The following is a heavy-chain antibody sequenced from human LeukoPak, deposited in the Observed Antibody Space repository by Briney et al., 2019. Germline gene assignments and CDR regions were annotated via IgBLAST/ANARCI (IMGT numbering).Heavy chain of an antibody. J-gene: IGHJ6*03. V-gene: IGHV4-39*07. CDR2: IYYSGTT. CDR3: ARGTGTTSPHYMDV. Sequence: SETLSLTCTVSGGSISSSSYYWGWIRQPPGKGLEWIGSIYYSGTTYYNPSLKSRVTISVDTSKNQFSLKLSSVTAADTAVYYCARGTGTTSPHYMDVWGKGTTVTVSS. CDR1: GGSISSSSYY. D-gene: IGHD1-7*01.